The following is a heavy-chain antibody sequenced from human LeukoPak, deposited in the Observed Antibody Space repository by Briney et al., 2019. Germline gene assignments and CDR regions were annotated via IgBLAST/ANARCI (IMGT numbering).Heavy chain of an antibody. Sequence: SETLSLTCTVSGGSISSYYWSWIRQPPGKGLEWIGNIYYSGSTKYNPSLKSRVTISVDTSKNHFSLKLSSVTAADTAVYYCARLNGGPFDYWGQGTLVTVSS. D-gene: IGHD2-8*01. CDR3: ARLNGGPFDY. V-gene: IGHV4-59*08. J-gene: IGHJ4*02. CDR2: IYYSGST. CDR1: GGSISSYY.